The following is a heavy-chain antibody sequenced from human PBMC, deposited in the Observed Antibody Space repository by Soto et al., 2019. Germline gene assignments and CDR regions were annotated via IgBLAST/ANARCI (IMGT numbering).Heavy chain of an antibody. CDR3: ARDQTTTVVTPLGN. CDR1: GFTFRDYY. D-gene: IGHD4-17*01. V-gene: IGHV3-11*01. J-gene: IGHJ4*02. Sequence: QVELVESGGGVVKPGGSLRLSCTTSGFTFRDYYMAWVRQAPGKGLEWLSYISTSGNTIYYADSVRGRFSISRDNDKNSVYLQMTSLRADDTAVYYCARDQTTTVVTPLGNWGQGTLVTVSS. CDR2: ISTSGNTI.